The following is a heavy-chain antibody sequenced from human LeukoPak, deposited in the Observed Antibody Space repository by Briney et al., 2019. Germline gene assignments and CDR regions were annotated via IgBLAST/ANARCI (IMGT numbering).Heavy chain of an antibody. D-gene: IGHD3-3*01. CDR2: ISSSGSTI. CDR1: GFTFSSYE. Sequence: GGSLRLSCAASGFTFSSYEMNWVRQAPGKGLEWVSYISSSGSTIYYADSVKGRFTISRDNAKNSLYLQMNSLRAEDTAVYYCARDQAYYDFWSGYYTPLYYYYYMDVWGKGTTVTVSS. V-gene: IGHV3-48*03. CDR3: ARDQAYYDFWSGYYTPLYYYYYMDV. J-gene: IGHJ6*03.